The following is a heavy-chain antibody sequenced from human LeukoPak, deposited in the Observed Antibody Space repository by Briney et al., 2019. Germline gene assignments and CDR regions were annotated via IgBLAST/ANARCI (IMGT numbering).Heavy chain of an antibody. V-gene: IGHV4-59*08. CDR3: ARPTSPRDDLWFDP. CDR1: VGSISSYG. J-gene: IGHJ5*02. CDR2: IYYSGST. D-gene: IGHD5-24*01. Sequence: SETLSLTCTVFVGSISSYGWSWIRQPPGQGLEWIGYIYYSGSTKYNPSLKSRVTISVDTSKNQFSLKLRFVTAADTAVYYCARPTSPRDDLWFDPWGQGTLVTVSS.